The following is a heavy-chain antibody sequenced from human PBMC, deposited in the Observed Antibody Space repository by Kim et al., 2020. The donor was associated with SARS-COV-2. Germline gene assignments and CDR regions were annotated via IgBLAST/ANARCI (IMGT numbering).Heavy chain of an antibody. CDR3: ARGPSWNSFDN. CDR2: TP. D-gene: IGHD2-2*01. J-gene: IGHJ4*02. Sequence: TPFYNPSLKSRVTMSADTSKNQFSLKLRSVTAADTAVYFCARGPSWNSFDNWGQGTLVTVSS. V-gene: IGHV4-4*07.